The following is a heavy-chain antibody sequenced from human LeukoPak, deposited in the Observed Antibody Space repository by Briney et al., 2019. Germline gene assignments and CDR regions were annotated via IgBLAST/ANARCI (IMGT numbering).Heavy chain of an antibody. D-gene: IGHD4-17*01. CDR3: ARDFDGPRASDY. CDR1: GFTFSYFW. J-gene: IGHJ4*02. V-gene: IGHV3-74*01. Sequence: GGSLRLSCAASGFTFSYFWMHWFRQTRGKGLVWVSRINTDGSYSSYADSVKGRFTISRDNVRNTLYLQMNSLRAEDSAVYYCARDFDGPRASDYWGQGISVTVSS. CDR2: INTDGSYS.